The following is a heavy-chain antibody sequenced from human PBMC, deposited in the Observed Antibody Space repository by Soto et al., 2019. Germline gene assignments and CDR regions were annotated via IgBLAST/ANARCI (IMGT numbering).Heavy chain of an antibody. D-gene: IGHD2-2*01. CDR1: GCTFSSYA. V-gene: IGHV1-69*13. CDR3: ARAVGYCSSTCRFDYYYYGMEV. CDR2: IIPIFGTA. Sequence: SVKVSCKASGCTFSSYAISWVRQARGQGLEWMGGIIPIFGTANYAQKFQGRVTITADESTSTAYMELSSLRSEDTAVYYCARAVGYCSSTCRFDYYYYGMEVWGQGTTVSVSS. J-gene: IGHJ6*01.